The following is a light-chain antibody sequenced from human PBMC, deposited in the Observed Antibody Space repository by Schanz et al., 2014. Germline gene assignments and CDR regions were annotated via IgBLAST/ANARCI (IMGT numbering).Light chain of an antibody. CDR2: LVS. CDR3: MQALQTPLT. Sequence: DIVMTQSPLSLPVTPGEPASISCRSSQSLLHRNGFAFLDWYLQKPGQSPHLLIYLVSNRASGVPDRFSGSGSGTDFTLKISRVEAEDVGVYYCMQALQTPLTFGGGTKVEIK. J-gene: IGKJ4*01. CDR1: QSLLHRNGFAF. V-gene: IGKV2-28*01.